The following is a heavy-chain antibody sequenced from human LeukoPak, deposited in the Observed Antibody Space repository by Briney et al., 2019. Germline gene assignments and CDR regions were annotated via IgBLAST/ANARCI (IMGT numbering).Heavy chain of an antibody. V-gene: IGHV3-30*02. J-gene: IGHJ6*03. CDR3: AKGQYQLLTAGYMDV. Sequence: GGSLRLSCAASGFTFSSYGMHWVRQAPGKGLEWVAFIRYDGSNKYYADSVKGRFTISRDNSENTLYLQMNSLRAEDTAVYYCAKGQYQLLTAGYMDVWGKGTTVTVSS. CDR1: GFTFSSYG. D-gene: IGHD2-2*01. CDR2: IRYDGSNK.